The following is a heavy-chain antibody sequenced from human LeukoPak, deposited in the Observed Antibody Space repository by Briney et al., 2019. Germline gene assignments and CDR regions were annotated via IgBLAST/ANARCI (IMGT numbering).Heavy chain of an antibody. J-gene: IGHJ4*02. V-gene: IGHV1-69*04. CDR2: IIPILGIA. D-gene: IGHD6-19*01. Sequence: SVKVSCKASGGTFSSYAISWVRQAPGQGLEWMGRIIPILGIANYAQKFQGRVTITADKSTSTAYMELSSLRSEDTAVYYCARDPVGGSSGWPRFDYWGQGTLVTVSS. CDR3: ARDPVGGSSGWPRFDY. CDR1: GGTFSSYA.